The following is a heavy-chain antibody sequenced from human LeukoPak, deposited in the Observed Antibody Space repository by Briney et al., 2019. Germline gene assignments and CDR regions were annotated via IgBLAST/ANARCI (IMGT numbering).Heavy chain of an antibody. CDR1: GFTVSINY. CDR2: IYSGGST. CDR3: ASSKLGYCTNGVCYPFDY. D-gene: IGHD2-8*01. J-gene: IGHJ4*02. Sequence: PGGSLRLSCAASGFTVSINYMSWVRQAPGKGLEWASVIYSGGSTYYADSVKGRFTISRDNSKNTLYLQMNSLRAEDTAVYYCASSKLGYCTNGVCYPFDYWGQGILVTVSS. V-gene: IGHV3-66*02.